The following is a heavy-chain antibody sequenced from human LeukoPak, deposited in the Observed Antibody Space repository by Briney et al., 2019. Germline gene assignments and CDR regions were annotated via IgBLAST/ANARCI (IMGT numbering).Heavy chain of an antibody. D-gene: IGHD6-19*01. J-gene: IGHJ4*02. Sequence: ASVKVSCKASGYTFTSYGTSWVRQAPGQGLEWMGWISAYNGNTNYAQKLQGRVTMTTDTSTSTAYIELRSLRSDDTAVYYCARLRPSIAVAGTFDYWGQGTLVTVSS. CDR1: GYTFTSYG. CDR3: ARLRPSIAVAGTFDY. CDR2: ISAYNGNT. V-gene: IGHV1-18*01.